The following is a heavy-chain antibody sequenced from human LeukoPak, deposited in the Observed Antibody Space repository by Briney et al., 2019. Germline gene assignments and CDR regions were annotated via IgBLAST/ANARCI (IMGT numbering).Heavy chain of an antibody. CDR2: ISDSGGST. CDR1: GFTFSSYA. V-gene: IGHV3-23*01. CDR3: ARGPFSGYHYYFDY. D-gene: IGHD3-22*01. J-gene: IGHJ4*02. Sequence: PGGSLRLSCAASGFTFSSYAMSWVRQAPGKGLEWVSAISDSGGSTYYADSVKGRFTISRDIAKNALYLQMNSLRVEDTAVYYCARGPFSGYHYYFDYWGQGTLVTVSS.